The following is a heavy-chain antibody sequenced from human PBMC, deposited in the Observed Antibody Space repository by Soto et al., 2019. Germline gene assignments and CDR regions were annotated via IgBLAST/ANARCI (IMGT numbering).Heavy chain of an antibody. CDR1: GFTFSGSA. CDR2: IRSRADDYAT. J-gene: IGHJ4*02. V-gene: IGHV3-73*01. Sequence: GGSLRLSCAASGFTFSGSAIHWVRQASGKGLEWVGRIRSRADDYATAYAASVKGRSTISRDDSQNTAYLQMNSLKTEDTAVYFCAKADDYNYGGSGGQNDFWGQGTLVTVSS. CDR3: AKADDYNYGGSGGQNDF. D-gene: IGHD4-4*01.